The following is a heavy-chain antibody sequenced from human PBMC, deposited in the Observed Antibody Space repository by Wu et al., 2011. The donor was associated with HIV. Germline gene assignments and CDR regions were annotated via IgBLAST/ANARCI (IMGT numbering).Heavy chain of an antibody. CDR2: ISAYNGNT. D-gene: IGHD3-22*01. CDR3: ARDRPYYYDSSGYYHHFDY. Sequence: QVQLVQSGAEVKKPGASVKVSCKASGYTFTSYAISWVRQAPGQGLEWMGWISAYNGNTNYAQKLQGRVTMTTDTSTSTAYMELRSLRSDDTAVCYCARDRPYYYDSSGYYHHFDYWGQGTLVTVSS. J-gene: IGHJ4*02. V-gene: IGHV1-18*01. CDR1: GYTFTSYA.